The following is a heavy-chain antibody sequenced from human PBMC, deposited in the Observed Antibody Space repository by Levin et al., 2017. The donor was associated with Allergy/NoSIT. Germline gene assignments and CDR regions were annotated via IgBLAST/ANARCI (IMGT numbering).Heavy chain of an antibody. CDR1: GFTFRSYG. CDR3: AKDNSSGYSPQFDY. J-gene: IGHJ4*02. CDR2: ISYDGSGK. D-gene: IGHD3-22*01. Sequence: PGGSLRLSCAASGFTFRSYGMHWVRQAPGKGLEWVAVISYDGSGKYYADSVKGRFTISRDTSKNTLFLQMNSLRAEDTALYYCAKDNSSGYSPQFDYWGQGTLVTVSS. V-gene: IGHV3-30*18.